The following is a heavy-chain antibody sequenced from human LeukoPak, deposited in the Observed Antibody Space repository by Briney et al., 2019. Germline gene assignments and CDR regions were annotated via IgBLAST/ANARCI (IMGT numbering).Heavy chain of an antibody. V-gene: IGHV1-2*02. D-gene: IGHD3-22*01. J-gene: IGHJ4*02. CDR1: GYTFTGYY. Sequence: ASVKVSCKASGYTFTGYYMHWVRQAPGQGLEWMGWINPNSGGTNYAQKFQGRVTMTRDTSISTAYMELSRLRSDDTAVYYCARDYPDYYDSSGYFGYWGQGTLVTVSS. CDR3: ARDYPDYYDSSGYFGY. CDR2: INPNSGGT.